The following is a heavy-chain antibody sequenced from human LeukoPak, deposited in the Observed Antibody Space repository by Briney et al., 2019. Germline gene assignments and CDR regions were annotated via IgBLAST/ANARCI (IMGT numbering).Heavy chain of an antibody. CDR1: GGTFSSYA. Sequence: SVKVSCKASGGTFSSYAISWVRQAPGPGLEWMGGIIPTIGTANYAQKFQGRVTITTDESTRTAYMELSSLRSEDTAVYYCARAGPSLYMDVWGKGTTVTVSS. CDR2: IIPTIGTA. CDR3: ARAGPSLYMDV. V-gene: IGHV1-69*05. J-gene: IGHJ6*03.